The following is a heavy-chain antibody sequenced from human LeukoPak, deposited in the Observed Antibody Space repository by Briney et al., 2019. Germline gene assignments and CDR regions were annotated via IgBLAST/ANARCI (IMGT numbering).Heavy chain of an antibody. D-gene: IGHD3-10*02. V-gene: IGHV3-23*01. Sequence: GGSLRLSCAASGFTFSTYAMSWVRQIPGKGLEWVSAISGSNDGTYYADSVKGRFTISRDNAKNSLYLQMNGLRAEDTAVYYCAELGITMIGGVWGKGTTVTISS. CDR1: GFTFSTYA. CDR3: AELGITMIGGV. CDR2: ISGSNDGT. J-gene: IGHJ6*04.